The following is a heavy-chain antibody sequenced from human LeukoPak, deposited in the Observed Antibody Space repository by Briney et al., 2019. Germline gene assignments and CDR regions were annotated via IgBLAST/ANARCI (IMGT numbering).Heavy chain of an antibody. J-gene: IGHJ4*02. CDR3: TREAPDYYGSGSYYNRDDY. D-gene: IGHD3-10*01. Sequence: GGSLRLSCTASGFTFGDYAMSWVRQAPGKGLEWVGFIRSKAYGGTTEYAASVKGRFTISRDDSKSIAYLQMNSLKTEDTAVYYCTREAPDYYGSGSYYNRDDYWGQGTLVTVSS. V-gene: IGHV3-49*04. CDR1: GFTFGDYA. CDR2: IRSKAYGGTT.